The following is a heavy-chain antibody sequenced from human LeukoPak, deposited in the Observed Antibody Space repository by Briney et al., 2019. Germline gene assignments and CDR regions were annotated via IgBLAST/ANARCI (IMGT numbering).Heavy chain of an antibody. D-gene: IGHD3-10*01. V-gene: IGHV3-48*04. J-gene: IGHJ3*02. CDR3: ARVQGLMVRENAFDI. CDR2: ISSSTSTI. CDR1: GFTFSSYS. Sequence: GGSLRLSCAASGFTFSSYSMNWVRQAPGKGLEWVSYISSSTSTIYYADSVKGRFTISRDNAKNSLYLQMNSLRAEDTAVYYCARVQGLMVRENAFDIWGQGTMVTVSS.